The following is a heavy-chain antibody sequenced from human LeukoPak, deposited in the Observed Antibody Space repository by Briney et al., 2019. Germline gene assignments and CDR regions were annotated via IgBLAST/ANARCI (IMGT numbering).Heavy chain of an antibody. CDR1: GGSITSDNYY. CDR3: ARGALTGYSLKLKYNWFDP. CDR2: IYYSGNT. J-gene: IGHJ5*02. D-gene: IGHD3-9*01. V-gene: IGHV4-39*07. Sequence: SETLSLTCTVSGGSITSDNYYWGCIRQPPGKGLEWIGSIYYSGNTYYNPSLKSRVTISVDTSKKQFSLKLSSVTAADTAVYYCARGALTGYSLKLKYNWFDPWGQGTLVTVSS.